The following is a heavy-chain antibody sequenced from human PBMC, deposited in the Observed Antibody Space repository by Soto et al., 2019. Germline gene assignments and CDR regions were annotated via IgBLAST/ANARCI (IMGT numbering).Heavy chain of an antibody. CDR3: ARDGVEYSGYDWAAFDI. J-gene: IGHJ3*02. Sequence: SVKVSCKASGYTFTSYYMHWVRQAPGQGLEWTGIINPSGGSTSYAQKFQGRVTMTRDTSTSTVYMELSSLRSEDTAVYYCARDGVEYSGYDWAAFDIWGQGTMVTVSS. CDR2: INPSGGST. D-gene: IGHD5-12*01. V-gene: IGHV1-46*03. CDR1: GYTFTSYY.